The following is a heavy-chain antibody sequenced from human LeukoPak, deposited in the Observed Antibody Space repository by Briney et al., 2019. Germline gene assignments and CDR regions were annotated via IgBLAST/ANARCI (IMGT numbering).Heavy chain of an antibody. J-gene: IGHJ4*02. CDR2: ISVYNGNT. CDR3: AISDPYGSGSLMRDY. CDR1: GYTFTSYG. Sequence: ASVRVSCKASGYTFTSYGISWVRQAPGQGLEWMAWISVYNGNTKYAQKFQGRVTMTTDTSTSTAYMELRSLRSDDTAVYYCAISDPYGSGSLMRDYWGQGTLVTVSS. V-gene: IGHV1-18*01. D-gene: IGHD3-10*01.